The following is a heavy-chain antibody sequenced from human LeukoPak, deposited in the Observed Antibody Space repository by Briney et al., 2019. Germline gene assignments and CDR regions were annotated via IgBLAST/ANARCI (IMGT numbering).Heavy chain of an antibody. D-gene: IGHD4-17*01. CDR3: ASHMTTVTPLGY. Sequence: AGGSLRLSCAASGFIFSSCWMHWVRQAPGKGLVWVSRINGDGSTTNYADSVKGRFTISRDNSKNTLYLQMNSLRAEDTAVYYCASHMTTVTPLGYWGQGTLVTVSS. CDR2: INGDGSTT. CDR1: GFIFSSCW. J-gene: IGHJ4*02. V-gene: IGHV3-74*01.